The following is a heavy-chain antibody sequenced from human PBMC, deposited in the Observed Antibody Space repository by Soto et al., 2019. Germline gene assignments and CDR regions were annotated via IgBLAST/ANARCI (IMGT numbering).Heavy chain of an antibody. J-gene: IGHJ6*03. Sequence: PGESLKISCKGSGYSFTSYWIGWVRQMPGKGLEWMGIIYPGDSDTRYSPSFQGQVTISADKSISTAYLQWSSLKASDTAMYYCARLGDTAMGYYYYYYMDVWGKGTTVTVSS. D-gene: IGHD5-18*01. CDR2: IYPGDSDT. V-gene: IGHV5-51*01. CDR1: GYSFTSYW. CDR3: ARLGDTAMGYYYYYYMDV.